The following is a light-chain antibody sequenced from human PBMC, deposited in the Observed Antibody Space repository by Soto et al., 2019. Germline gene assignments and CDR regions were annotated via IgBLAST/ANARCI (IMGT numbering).Light chain of an antibody. Sequence: QSALTQPPSASGSPGQSVTISCTGTSSDVGGYNFVSWYQQYPGKVPKLIIYEVNERPSGVPDRFSGSQSGNTASLTVSGRQADDEADYYCTSYAGGTNVFGTGTQLTVL. CDR2: EVN. CDR3: TSYAGGTNV. CDR1: SSDVGGYNF. J-gene: IGLJ1*01. V-gene: IGLV2-8*01.